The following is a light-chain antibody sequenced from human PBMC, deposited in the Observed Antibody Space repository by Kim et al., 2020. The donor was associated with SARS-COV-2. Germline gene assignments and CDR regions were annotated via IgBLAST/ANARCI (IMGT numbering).Light chain of an antibody. V-gene: IGKV1-12*01. CDR3: QQANSFPLT. CDR2: ATS. Sequence: ASVGDRVTITCRASQGSNNWLAWYQQKPGQGPKLLIYATSRLQSGVSSRFSGSGSGTDFTLTISSLQPEDVATYHCQQANSFPLTFGGGTKVDIK. J-gene: IGKJ4*01. CDR1: QGSNNW.